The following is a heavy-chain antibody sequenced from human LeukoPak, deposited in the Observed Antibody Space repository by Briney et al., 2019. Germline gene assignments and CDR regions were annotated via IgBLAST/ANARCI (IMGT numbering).Heavy chain of an antibody. CDR1: GGSFSNYY. D-gene: IGHD3-10*01. Sequence: PSETLSLTCTVSGGSFSNYYWSWIRQPAGKGLEWLGRIYTSGSTNYNPSLRSRVTLSVDTSKNQFSLKLSSVTAADTAVYYCARDRNYGSGNLFDYWGQGILVTVSS. CDR2: IYTSGST. CDR3: ARDRNYGSGNLFDY. V-gene: IGHV4-4*07. J-gene: IGHJ4*02.